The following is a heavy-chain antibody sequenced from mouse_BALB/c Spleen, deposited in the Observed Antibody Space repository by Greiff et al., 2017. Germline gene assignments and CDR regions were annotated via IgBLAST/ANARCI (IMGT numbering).Heavy chain of an antibody. CDR3: ARDWDGWFAY. D-gene: IGHD4-1*01. J-gene: IGHJ3*01. Sequence: EVKVEESGGGLVQPGGSRKLSCAASGFTFSDYGMAWVRQAPGNGPEWVAFISNLAYSIYYADTVTGRFTISRENAKNTLYLEMSSLRSEDTAMYYCARDWDGWFAYWGQGTLVTVSA. V-gene: IGHV5-15*02. CDR2: ISNLAYSI. CDR1: GFTFSDYG.